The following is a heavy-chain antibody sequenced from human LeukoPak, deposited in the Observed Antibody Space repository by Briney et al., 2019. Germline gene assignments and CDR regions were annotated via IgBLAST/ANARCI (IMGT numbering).Heavy chain of an antibody. J-gene: IGHJ4*02. Sequence: PGRSLRLSCAASGFTFSRHGMHWVRQAPGKGLEWVSSISGSSRHKYYADSVKGRFTISRDNAKNSLYLQMNSLRAEDTAVYYCARTANFAAGYYIDYWGQGTLVTVSS. D-gene: IGHD6-13*01. CDR2: ISGSSRHK. CDR3: ARTANFAAGYYIDY. V-gene: IGHV3-21*01. CDR1: GFTFSRHG.